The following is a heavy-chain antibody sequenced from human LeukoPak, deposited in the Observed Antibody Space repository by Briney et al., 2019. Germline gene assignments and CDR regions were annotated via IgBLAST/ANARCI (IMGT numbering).Heavy chain of an antibody. CDR1: RFTFSSYA. J-gene: IGHJ4*02. CDR3: LGTTDY. Sequence: GGSLRLSCAASRFTFSSYAMSWVRQAPGKGLEWISVIYSGGSAYYADSVKGRFTISRDNSKNTLYLQMNSLRAEDTAVYYCLGTTDYWGQGTLVTVSS. CDR2: IYSGGSA. V-gene: IGHV3-53*01. D-gene: IGHD7-27*01.